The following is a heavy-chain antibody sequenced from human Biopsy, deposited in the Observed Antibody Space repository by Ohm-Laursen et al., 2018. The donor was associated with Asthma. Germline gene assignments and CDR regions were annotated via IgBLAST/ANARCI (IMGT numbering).Heavy chain of an antibody. Sequence: PTQTLTLTYSLSGFSPSSSGANVNWIRQPPGKALEWLARIDWEEDKFYSTSLRTRLTISKGSSEDQVVLTMTNMGPVDTATYYCTRHNDYWGPGILVTVSS. V-gene: IGHV2-70*04. CDR1: GFSPSSSGAN. J-gene: IGHJ4*02. CDR3: TRHNDY. D-gene: IGHD1-14*01. CDR2: IDWEEDK.